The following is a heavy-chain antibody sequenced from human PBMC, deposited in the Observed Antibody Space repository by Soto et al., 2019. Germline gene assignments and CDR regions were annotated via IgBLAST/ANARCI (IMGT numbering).Heavy chain of an antibody. V-gene: IGHV3-48*02. J-gene: IGHJ6*02. CDR3: ARPEKTTAYYYYAMDV. D-gene: IGHD4-4*01. CDR1: GFTFSDYS. Sequence: EVRLVESGGGLVQPGGSLRLSCAASGFTFSDYSMYWVRQAPGKGMEWVSYISSGSSTIYYADSVKGRFTISRDNAKNSLYMQMNSLRDEDTAVYYCARPEKTTAYYYYAMDVWGHGTTVTVSS. CDR2: ISSGSSTI.